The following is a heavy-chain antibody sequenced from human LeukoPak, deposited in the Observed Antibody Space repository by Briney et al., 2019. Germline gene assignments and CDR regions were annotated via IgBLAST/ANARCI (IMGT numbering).Heavy chain of an antibody. V-gene: IGHV4-39*01. CDR1: GGSISSSIYY. Sequence: PSETLSLTCTVPGGSISSSIYYWGWIRQPPGKGLEWIGSIYYTGSTYFNPSLKNRVTISVDTSKNHFSLELSSMTAADTAVYYCAKQEAVTATYFYGMDVWGQGTTVTVSS. CDR3: AKQEAVTATYFYGMDV. D-gene: IGHD2-21*02. J-gene: IGHJ6*02. CDR2: IYYTGST.